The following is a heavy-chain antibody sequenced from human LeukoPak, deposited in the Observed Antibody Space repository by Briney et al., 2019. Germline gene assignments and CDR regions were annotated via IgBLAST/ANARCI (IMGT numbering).Heavy chain of an antibody. CDR2: IYYSGST. D-gene: IGHD6-13*01. J-gene: IGHJ4*02. CDR3: ARLYVSPKTSRSSSWYRGVFDY. V-gene: IGHV4-59*01. Sequence: KASETLSLTCTVSGGSISSYYWSWIRQPPGKGLEWIGYIYYSGSTNYNPSLKSRVTISVDTSKNQFSLKLSSVTAADTAVYYCARLYVSPKTSRSSSWYRGVFDYWGQGTLVTVSS. CDR1: GGSISSYY.